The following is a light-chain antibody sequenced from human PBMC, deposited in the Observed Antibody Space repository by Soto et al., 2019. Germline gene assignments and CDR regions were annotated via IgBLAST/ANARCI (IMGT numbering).Light chain of an antibody. CDR1: QSVNIW. CDR3: QQYNNFWT. CDR2: EAS. V-gene: IGKV1-5*03. J-gene: IGKJ1*01. Sequence: DIQMTQFPSALSASVGDRVTITCRASQSVNIWLAWYQQKPGKAPKLLISEASTVEIGVPARFSGSGSGTQFTLTISSLQPDDLATYYCQQYNNFWTFGQGTKVQIK.